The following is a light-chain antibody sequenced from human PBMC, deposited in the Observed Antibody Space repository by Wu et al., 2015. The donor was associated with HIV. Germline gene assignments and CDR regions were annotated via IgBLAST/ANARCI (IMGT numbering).Light chain of an antibody. V-gene: IGKV3-20*01. CDR2: GAS. CDR3: HQYGTSPPT. CDR1: ESVSSTY. Sequence: EIVMTQSPATLSVSPGERATLSCRASESVSSTYLAWYQQKPGQAPRLLISGASSRATGIPDRFSGSGSGTDFTLTVTRLEPEDFAVYYCHQYGTSPPTFGPGTKVDI. J-gene: IGKJ3*01.